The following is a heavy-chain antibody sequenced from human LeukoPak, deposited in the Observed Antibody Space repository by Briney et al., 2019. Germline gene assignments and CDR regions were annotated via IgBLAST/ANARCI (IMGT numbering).Heavy chain of an antibody. V-gene: IGHV3-74*01. CDR3: VRETDCTGGTCYLSRWLDP. D-gene: IGHD2-15*01. CDR2: INSDGSGT. J-gene: IGHJ5*02. Sequence: GGSLRLSCVASEFTFSRHGMHWVRQAPGKRLVWISRINSDGSGTSYADSVKGRFTISRDNAKNTVFLQMNSLRDDDTAVYYCVRETDCTGGTCYLSRWLDPWGQGILVTVSS. CDR1: EFTFSRHG.